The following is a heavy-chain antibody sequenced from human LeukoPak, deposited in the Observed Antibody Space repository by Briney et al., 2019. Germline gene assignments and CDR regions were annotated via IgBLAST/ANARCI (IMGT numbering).Heavy chain of an antibody. CDR3: ASRFSGYYPYYFDY. CDR2: INHSGST. CDR1: GGSFSGYY. V-gene: IGHV4-34*01. Sequence: PSETLSLTCAVYGGSFSGYYWSWIRQPPGKGLEWIGEINHSGSTNYNPSLKGRVTISVDTSKNQFSLKLSSVTAADTAVYYCASRFSGYYPYYFDYWGQGTLVTVSS. D-gene: IGHD3-22*01. J-gene: IGHJ4*02.